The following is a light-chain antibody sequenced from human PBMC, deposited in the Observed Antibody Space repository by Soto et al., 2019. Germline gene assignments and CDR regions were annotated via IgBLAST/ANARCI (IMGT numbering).Light chain of an antibody. CDR1: SSDIGSYNR. CDR2: EVS. V-gene: IGLV2-18*02. CDR3: NSYTSGNTYG. J-gene: IGLJ1*01. Sequence: LTQPPSVSGSPGQSVTISCTGTSSDIGSYNRVSWYQQPPGTAPKLMIYEVSNRPSGVPDRFPGSKSGNTASLTISGLQPEDEADYYCNSYTSGNTYGFGTGTKVTVL.